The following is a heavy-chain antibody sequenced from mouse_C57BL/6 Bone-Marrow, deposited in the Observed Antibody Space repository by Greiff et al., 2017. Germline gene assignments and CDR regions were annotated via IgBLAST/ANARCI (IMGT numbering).Heavy chain of an antibody. CDR1: GYPFPSYG. Sequence: QVQLQQSGAELARPGASVSLSCKAPGYPFPSYGLSWVRQRTGQGLEGIGEFYPRSGNTYYNEKFKGKATLTADKSSSTAYMELRSLTSEDSAVYFCASAGIYYYAMDYWGQGTSVTVSS. CDR3: ASAGIYYYAMDY. V-gene: IGHV1-81*01. J-gene: IGHJ4*01. CDR2: FYPRSGNT.